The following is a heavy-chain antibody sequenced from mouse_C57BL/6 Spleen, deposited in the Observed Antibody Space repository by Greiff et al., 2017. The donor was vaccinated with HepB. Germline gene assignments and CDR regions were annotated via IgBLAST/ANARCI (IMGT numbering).Heavy chain of an antibody. CDR1: GYTFTSYW. Sequence: QVQLQQPGAELVRPGTSVKLSCKASGYTFTSYWMHWVKQRPGQGLEWIGVIDPSDSYTNYNQKFKGKATLTVDTSSSTAYMQLSSLTSEDSAVYYCARAGVGFAYWGQGTLVTVSA. CDR2: IDPSDSYT. J-gene: IGHJ3*01. CDR3: ARAGVGFAY. V-gene: IGHV1-59*01.